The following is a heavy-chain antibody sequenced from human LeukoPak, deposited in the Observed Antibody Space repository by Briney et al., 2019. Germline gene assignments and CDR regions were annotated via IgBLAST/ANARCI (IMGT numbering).Heavy chain of an antibody. CDR2: IDTSGST. Sequence: SDTLALTCSVCDGSFSNCYWSLIRQPAGNGLEWIGRIDTSGSTNYNPSLKSRVTMSVDTSNNQFALKLTSVTAADMAVYYCARQPPQYYGMDVWGQGTTVTVSS. V-gene: IGHV4-4*07. CDR3: ARQPPQYYGMDV. D-gene: IGHD1-14*01. CDR1: DGSFSNCY. J-gene: IGHJ6*02.